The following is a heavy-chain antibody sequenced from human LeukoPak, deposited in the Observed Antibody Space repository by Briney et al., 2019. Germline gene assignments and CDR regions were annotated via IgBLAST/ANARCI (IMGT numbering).Heavy chain of an antibody. D-gene: IGHD2-15*01. Sequence: GGSLRLSCAASGFTSSSYGMHWVRQAPGKGLEWVAVIWYDGSNKYYADSVKGRFTISRDNSKNTLYLQMNSLRAEDTAVYYCARVGYCSGGSCYGIDYWGQGTLVTVSS. CDR2: IWYDGSNK. CDR1: GFTSSSYG. V-gene: IGHV3-33*01. J-gene: IGHJ4*02. CDR3: ARVGYCSGGSCYGIDY.